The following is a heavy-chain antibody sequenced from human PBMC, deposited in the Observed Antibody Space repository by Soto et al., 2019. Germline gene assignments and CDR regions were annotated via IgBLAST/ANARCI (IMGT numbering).Heavy chain of an antibody. D-gene: IGHD4-17*01. CDR3: ARGRRTAVTIDY. CDR1: GGSFSGYD. CDR2: INHSGST. J-gene: IGHJ4*02. Sequence: SETLSVTCAVYGGSFSGYDWSWIRQPPGKGLEWIGEINHSGSTNYNPSLKSRVTISVDTSKNQFSLKLNSVTAADTAVYYCARGRRTAVTIDYWGQGTLVTVSS. V-gene: IGHV4-34*01.